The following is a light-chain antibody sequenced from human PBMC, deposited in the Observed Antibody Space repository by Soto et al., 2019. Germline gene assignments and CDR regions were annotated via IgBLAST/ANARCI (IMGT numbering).Light chain of an antibody. V-gene: IGKV1-5*03. CDR3: QQYNTYSRT. J-gene: IGKJ1*01. CDR2: KAS. CDR1: QSISNW. Sequence: DIQMTQSPSTLSASVGDRVTITCRASQSISNWLAWYQQRPGKAPKLLLYKASSLEGGVPSRFSGSGSGTEFTLTISSLQPDDFATYYCQQYNTYSRTFGQGTKVEIK.